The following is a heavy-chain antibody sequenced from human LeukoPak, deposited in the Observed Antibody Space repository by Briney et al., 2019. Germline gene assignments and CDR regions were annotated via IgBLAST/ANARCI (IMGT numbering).Heavy chain of an antibody. J-gene: IGHJ4*02. Sequence: GASVKVSCKASGYTFTSYDINWVRQATGQGPEWMGWMNPNSGKTEYTQKFQGRVTMTSDTAIDTAYMELTGLTSEDTAFYYCARAFYYGSKSPYFFDHWGQGTLVTVSS. D-gene: IGHD3-10*01. CDR1: GYTFTSYD. CDR3: ARAFYYGSKSPYFFDH. CDR2: MNPNSGKT. V-gene: IGHV1-8*01.